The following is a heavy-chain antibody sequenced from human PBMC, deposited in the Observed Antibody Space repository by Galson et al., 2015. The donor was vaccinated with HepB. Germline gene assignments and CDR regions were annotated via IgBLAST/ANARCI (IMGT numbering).Heavy chain of an antibody. V-gene: IGHV1-69*13. D-gene: IGHD2-15*01. J-gene: IGHJ3*02. CDR2: IIPIFGTA. CDR1: GGTFSSYA. Sequence: SVKVSCKASGGTFSSYAISWVRQAPGQGLEWMGGIIPIFGTANYAQKFQGRVTITADESTSTAYMELSSLRSGDTAVYYCARDPPYCSGGSCSDAFDIWGQGTMVTVSS. CDR3: ARDPPYCSGGSCSDAFDI.